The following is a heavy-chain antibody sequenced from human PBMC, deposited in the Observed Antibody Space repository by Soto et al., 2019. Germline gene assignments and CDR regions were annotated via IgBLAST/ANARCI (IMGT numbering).Heavy chain of an antibody. CDR2: IYYSGST. CDR1: GGSISSGDYY. D-gene: IGHD3-3*01. V-gene: IGHV4-30-4*01. CDR3: ARDFLHKPNYYYGMDV. Sequence: QVQLQESGPGLVKPSQTLSLTCTVSGGSISSGDYYWSWIRQPPGKGLEWIGYIYYSGSTYYNPSLKSRVTISVDTSKNQFSLKLSSVTAADTAVYYCARDFLHKPNYYYGMDVWGQGTTVTVSS. J-gene: IGHJ6*02.